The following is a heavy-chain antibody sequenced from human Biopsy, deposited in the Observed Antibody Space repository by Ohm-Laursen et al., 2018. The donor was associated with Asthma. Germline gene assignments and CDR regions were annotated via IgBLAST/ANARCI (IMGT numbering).Heavy chain of an antibody. CDR2: ISWNSATI. D-gene: IGHD3-22*01. Sequence: SLRLSCAATGFKFDEYTMHWVRQAPGKGLEWVSGISWNSATIGYADSVEGRFTISRDNAKNSVFLHMDSLRPEDTAFYYCAKVRSDWVITESFDYWGQGVLVTVSS. J-gene: IGHJ4*02. V-gene: IGHV3-9*01. CDR3: AKVRSDWVITESFDY. CDR1: GFKFDEYT.